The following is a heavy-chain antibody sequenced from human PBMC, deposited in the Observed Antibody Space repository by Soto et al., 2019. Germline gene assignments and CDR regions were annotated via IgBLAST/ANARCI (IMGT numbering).Heavy chain of an antibody. CDR2: IIPIFGTA. V-gene: IGHV1-69*13. Sequence: SVKVSCKASGGTFSSYAISWVRQAPGQGLEWMGGIIPIFGTANYAQKFKGRVTITADESTSTAYMELSSLRSEDTAVYYCAMVTSGKYYYYYYGMDVWGQGTTVTVSS. CDR3: AMVTSGKYYYYYYGMDV. CDR1: GGTFSSYA. D-gene: IGHD5-18*01. J-gene: IGHJ6*02.